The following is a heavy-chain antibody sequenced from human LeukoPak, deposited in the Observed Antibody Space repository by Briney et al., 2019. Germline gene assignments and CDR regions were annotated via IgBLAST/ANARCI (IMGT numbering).Heavy chain of an antibody. V-gene: IGHV3-48*03. CDR3: ARDPTASRAMDYDY. D-gene: IGHD2-2*03. Sequence: GGSLRLSCAASGFNFGSYEMSWFRQAPGKGVEWISYISGGSGSTIYYADSVKSRITISRANALYLQLNSLRAEDTAIYYCARDPTASRAMDYDYWGQGPL. CDR2: ISGGSGSTI. CDR1: GFNFGSYE. J-gene: IGHJ4*02.